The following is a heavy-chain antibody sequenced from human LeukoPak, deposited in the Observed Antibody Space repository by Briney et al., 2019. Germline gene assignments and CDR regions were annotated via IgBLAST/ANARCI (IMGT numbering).Heavy chain of an antibody. V-gene: IGHV4-61*02. CDR3: ARGGKYYYDSSGYS. Sequence: SETLSLTCTVSGGSISSGSYYWSWIRQPAGKGLEWVGRIYTSGSTNYNPSLKSRVTISVDTSKNQFSLKLSSVTAADTAVYYCARGGKYYYDSSGYSWGQGTLVTVSS. CDR1: GGSISSGSYY. D-gene: IGHD3-22*01. J-gene: IGHJ4*02. CDR2: IYTSGST.